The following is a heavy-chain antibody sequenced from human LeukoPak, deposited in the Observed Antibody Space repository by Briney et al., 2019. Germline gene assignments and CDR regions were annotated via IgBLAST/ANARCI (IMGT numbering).Heavy chain of an antibody. Sequence: PGGSLRLSCAASGFTFGSYAMSWVRQAPGKGLEWVSAISGRGYSTYYVDSVKGRFTISRDNSKNTLYLQMNSLRAEDTAVYYCAKRAITMVRGVIITVVGGFDYWGQGTLVTVSS. D-gene: IGHD3-10*01. CDR3: AKRAITMVRGVIITVVGGFDY. V-gene: IGHV3-23*01. CDR1: GFTFGSYA. CDR2: ISGRGYST. J-gene: IGHJ4*02.